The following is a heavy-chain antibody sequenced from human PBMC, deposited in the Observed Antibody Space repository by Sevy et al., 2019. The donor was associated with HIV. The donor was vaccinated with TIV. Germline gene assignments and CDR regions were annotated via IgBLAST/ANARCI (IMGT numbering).Heavy chain of an antibody. V-gene: IGHV3-48*01. D-gene: IGHD3-16*02. CDR2: ISSSSLTI. CDR3: AKEYYDYVWGSYRYTDY. Sequence: GGSLRLSCATSGFTFSNYSMNWVRQTPGKGLEWVSYISSSSLTIYYADSVKGRFTIPRDNAKNSLHLQMNSLRAEDTAVYYCAKEYYDYVWGSYRYTDYWGQGTLVTVSS. J-gene: IGHJ4*02. CDR1: GFTFSNYS.